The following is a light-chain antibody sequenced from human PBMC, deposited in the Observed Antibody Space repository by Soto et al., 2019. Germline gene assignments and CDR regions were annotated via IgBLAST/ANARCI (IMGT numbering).Light chain of an antibody. J-gene: IGKJ1*01. Sequence: EIVMTQSPATLSLSAGERATLSCRAGQSVSSRLAWYQQKRGQPPRLLIYDASTRATGIPARFSGSGSGTEFNLTISSLESEDFAIYYCRHYNTWPPETFCQGTKLDI. CDR3: RHYNTWPPET. V-gene: IGKV3-15*01. CDR1: QSVSSR. CDR2: DAS.